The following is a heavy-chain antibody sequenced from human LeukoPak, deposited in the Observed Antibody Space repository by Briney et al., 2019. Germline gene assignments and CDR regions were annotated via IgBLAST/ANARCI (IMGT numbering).Heavy chain of an antibody. D-gene: IGHD6-13*01. J-gene: IGHJ3*02. CDR2: IIPIFGTA. V-gene: IGHV1-69*13. CDR1: GGTFSSYA. CDR3: ARSATRGPPRGAFDI. Sequence: SVKVSCKASGGTFSSYAISWVRQAPGQGLEWMGGIIPIFGTANYAQKFQGRVTITADESTSTAYMELSSLRSEDTAVYYCARSATRGPPRGAFDIWGQGTMVTVSS.